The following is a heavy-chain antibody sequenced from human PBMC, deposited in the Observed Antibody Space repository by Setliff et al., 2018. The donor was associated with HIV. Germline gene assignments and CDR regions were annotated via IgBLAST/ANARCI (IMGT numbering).Heavy chain of an antibody. V-gene: IGHV4-34*01. J-gene: IGHJ4*02. CDR1: GGSFSGYY. CDR2: INHSGST. CDR3: TIPASSLAPN. Sequence: SETLSLTCAVYGGSFSGYYWSWIRQPPGKGLEWIGEINHSGSTNYNPSLKSRVTISVDTSKNQISLKLTSVTAADTAVYYCTIPASSLAPNWGRGTQVTVS.